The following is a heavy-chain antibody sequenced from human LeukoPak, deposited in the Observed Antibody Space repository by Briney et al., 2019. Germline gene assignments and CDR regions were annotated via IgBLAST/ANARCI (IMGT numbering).Heavy chain of an antibody. CDR2: IYTSGST. V-gene: IGHV4-4*07. Sequence: SETLSLTCTVSGGSISSYYWSWIRQPAGKRLEWIGRIYTSGSTNYNPSLKSRVTMSVDTSKNQFSLKLSSVTAADTAVYYCARDPYYPGTPTSYDFWGMNWFDPWGQGTLVTVSS. CDR3: ARDPYYPGTPTSYDFWGMNWFDP. D-gene: IGHD3-3*01. J-gene: IGHJ5*02. CDR1: GGSISSYY.